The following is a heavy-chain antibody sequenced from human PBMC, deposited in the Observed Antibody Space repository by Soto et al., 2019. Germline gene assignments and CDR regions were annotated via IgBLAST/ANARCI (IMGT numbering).Heavy chain of an antibody. V-gene: IGHV5-51*01. CDR2: IYPGDSDT. CDR3: TRGWKVAGDAFDI. CDR1: GYNFAVYW. D-gene: IGHD1-1*01. J-gene: IGHJ3*02. Sequence: GESLKISCKGSGYNFAVYWIGWVRQMPGKGLEWMGMIYPGDSDTRYSPSFQGQVTISVDKSISTAYLQWSSLKASDTAMYYCTRGWKVAGDAFDIWGQGTMVTVSS.